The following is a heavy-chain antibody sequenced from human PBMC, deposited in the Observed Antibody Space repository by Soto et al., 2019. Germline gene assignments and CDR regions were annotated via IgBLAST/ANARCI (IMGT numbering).Heavy chain of an antibody. J-gene: IGHJ5*02. CDR3: ARHGFYGDYSSNYFDP. CDR1: GYSFTYYW. V-gene: IGHV5-51*01. CDR2: IYPSDSDT. Sequence: PGESQRISCNGSGYSFTYYWIAWVRQRPGKGLEYMGIIYPSDSDTRYSPSFQGQVTISADKSINTAYLQWSSLKASDTAMYYCARHGFYGDYSSNYFDPWGQGTLVTVSS. D-gene: IGHD4-17*01.